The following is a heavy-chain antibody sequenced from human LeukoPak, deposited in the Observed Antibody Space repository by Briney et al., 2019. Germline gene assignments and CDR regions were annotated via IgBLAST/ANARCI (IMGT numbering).Heavy chain of an antibody. CDR2: IYYSGST. D-gene: IGHD6-19*01. CDR3: ARQANPAVADYYFDY. J-gene: IGHJ4*02. V-gene: IGHV4-59*08. CDR1: GGSTSSYY. Sequence: SETLSLTCTVSGGSTSSYYWSWIRQPPGKGLEWIGYIYYSGSTNYNPSLKSRVTISVDTSKNQFSLKLSSVTAADTAVYYCARQANPAVADYYFDYWGQGTLVTVSS.